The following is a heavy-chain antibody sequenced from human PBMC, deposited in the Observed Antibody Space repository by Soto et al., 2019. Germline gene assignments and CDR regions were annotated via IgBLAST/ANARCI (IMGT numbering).Heavy chain of an antibody. CDR1: GFTFSNAW. CDR3: TTEELVMYYYYGMDV. CDR2: IKSKTDGGTT. Sequence: PGGSLRLSCAASGFTFSNAWMNWVRQAPGKGLEWVGRIKSKTDGGTTDYAAPVKGRFTISRDDSKKTLYLQMNSLKTEDTAVYYCTTEELVMYYYYGMDVWGQGTTVTVSS. D-gene: IGHD3-22*01. J-gene: IGHJ6*02. V-gene: IGHV3-15*07.